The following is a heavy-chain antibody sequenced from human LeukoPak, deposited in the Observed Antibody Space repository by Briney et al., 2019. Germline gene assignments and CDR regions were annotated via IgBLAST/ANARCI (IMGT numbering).Heavy chain of an antibody. D-gene: IGHD6-19*01. CDR1: GYSFTSYW. CDR3: ARQDGSAWYYFDY. Sequence: GESLKISCKGSGYSFTSYWIGWVRQVPGKGLEWVGIIFPGESDTRYSPSFQGQVTISVDKSISTAYLQWSSLKASDTAMYYCARQDGSAWYYFDYWGQGTLVTVSS. J-gene: IGHJ4*02. V-gene: IGHV5-51*01. CDR2: IFPGESDT.